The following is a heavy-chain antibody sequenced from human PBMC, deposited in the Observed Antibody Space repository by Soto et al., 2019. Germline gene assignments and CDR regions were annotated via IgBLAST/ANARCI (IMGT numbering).Heavy chain of an antibody. Sequence: SETLSLTCAVYGGSFSGYYWSWIRQPPGKGLEWIGEINHSGSTNYNPSLKSRVTISVDTSKNQFSLKLSSVTAADTAVYYCARSRPPSFDPWGQGTLVTVSS. CDR3: ARSRPPSFDP. D-gene: IGHD6-6*01. CDR2: INHSGST. CDR1: GGSFSGYY. V-gene: IGHV4-34*01. J-gene: IGHJ5*02.